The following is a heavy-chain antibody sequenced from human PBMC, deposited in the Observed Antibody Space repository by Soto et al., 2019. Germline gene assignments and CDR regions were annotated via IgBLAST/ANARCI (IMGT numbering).Heavy chain of an antibody. CDR1: GGSISSSSYY. V-gene: IGHV4-39*01. CDR3: ARASTYYDFWSGYTGGDWFDP. Sequence: PSETLSLTCTVSGGSISSSSYYWGWIRQPPGKGLEWIGSIYYSGSTYYNPSLKSRVTISVDTSKNQFSLKLSSVTAADTAVYYCARASTYYDFWSGYTGGDWFDPWGQGTLVTVSS. CDR2: IYYSGST. D-gene: IGHD3-3*01. J-gene: IGHJ5*02.